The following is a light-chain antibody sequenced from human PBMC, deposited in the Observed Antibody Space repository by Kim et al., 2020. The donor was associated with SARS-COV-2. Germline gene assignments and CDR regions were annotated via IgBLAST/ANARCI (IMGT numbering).Light chain of an antibody. CDR2: NVN. CDR1: SSDVGGYDY. Sequence: QSALTQPRSVSGSPGQSVTISCTGTSSDVGGYDYVSWYQQHPGKAPKLIIYNVNKRPSGVPDRFSGSKSGNTASLTISWLQAEDEADYYCCSYVGIFSEVFGGGTQLTVL. V-gene: IGLV2-11*01. J-gene: IGLJ2*01. CDR3: CSYVGIFSEV.